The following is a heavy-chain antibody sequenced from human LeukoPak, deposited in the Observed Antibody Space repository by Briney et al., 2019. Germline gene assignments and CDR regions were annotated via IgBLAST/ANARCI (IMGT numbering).Heavy chain of an antibody. Sequence: GGSLRLSCAASGFTFSSYSMNWVRQAPGKGLEWVSHITASGTAMFYADFVKGRFTISRDNAKNSLYLQMNSLRDEDTAVYYCANSESYRFDYWGQGTLVTVSS. V-gene: IGHV3-48*02. D-gene: IGHD1-26*01. CDR3: ANSESYRFDY. J-gene: IGHJ4*02. CDR2: ITASGTAM. CDR1: GFTFSSYS.